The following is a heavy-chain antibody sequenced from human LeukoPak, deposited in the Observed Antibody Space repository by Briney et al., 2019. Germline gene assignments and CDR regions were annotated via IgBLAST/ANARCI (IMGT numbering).Heavy chain of an antibody. D-gene: IGHD6-19*01. Sequence: GGSLRLSCAASGFTFSSYAINWVRQAPGKGLEWVSSISAGGSTSCADSVKGRFTTSRDNSKNTLYLQMDSLRAEDTALYYCATYHSGRFFDYWGQGTLVTVSS. CDR3: ATYHSGRFFDY. V-gene: IGHV3-23*01. CDR1: GFTFSSYA. J-gene: IGHJ4*02. CDR2: ISAGGST.